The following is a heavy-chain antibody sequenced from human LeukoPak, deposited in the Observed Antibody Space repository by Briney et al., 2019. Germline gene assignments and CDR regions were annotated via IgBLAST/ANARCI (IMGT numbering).Heavy chain of an antibody. J-gene: IGHJ3*02. Sequence: PSETLSLTCAVYGGSFSGYYWSWIRQPPGKGPGLIGEINHSGSTNYNPSLKSRVTISVDTSKNQFSLKLSSVTAADTAVYYCARDRGAASDAFDIWGQGTMVTVSS. CDR3: ARDRGAASDAFDI. V-gene: IGHV4-34*01. CDR2: INHSGST. CDR1: GGSFSGYY. D-gene: IGHD1-26*01.